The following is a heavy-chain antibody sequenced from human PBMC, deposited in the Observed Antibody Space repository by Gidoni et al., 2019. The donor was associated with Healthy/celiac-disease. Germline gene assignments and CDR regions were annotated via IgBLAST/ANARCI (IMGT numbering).Heavy chain of an antibody. CDR2: IYHSGST. Sequence: QLQLQESGSGLVKPSQTLSLTCAVSGGSISSGGYSWSWIRQPPGKGLEWIGYIYHSGSTYYNPSLKSRVTISVDRSKNQFSLKLSSVTAADTAVYYCARAYGGKPRGAFDIWGQGTMVTVSS. V-gene: IGHV4-30-2*01. CDR3: ARAYGGKPRGAFDI. CDR1: GGSISSGGYS. J-gene: IGHJ3*02. D-gene: IGHD2-15*01.